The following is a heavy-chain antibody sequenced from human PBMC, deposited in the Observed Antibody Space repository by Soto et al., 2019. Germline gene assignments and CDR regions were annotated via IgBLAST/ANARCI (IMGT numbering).Heavy chain of an antibody. CDR2: IWYDGSNK. V-gene: IGHV3-33*01. CDR1: GFTFSSYG. Sequence: GGSLRLSCAASGFTFSSYGMHWVRQAPGKGLEWVAVIWYDGSNKYYADSVKGRFTISRDNSKNTLYLQMNSLRAEDTAVYYCARGLKPFFPSYYFDYWGQGTLVTVFS. CDR3: ARGLKPFFPSYYFDY. D-gene: IGHD2-21*02. J-gene: IGHJ4*02.